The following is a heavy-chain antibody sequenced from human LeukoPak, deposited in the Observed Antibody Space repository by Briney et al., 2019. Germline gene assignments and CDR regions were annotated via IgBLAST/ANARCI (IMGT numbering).Heavy chain of an antibody. D-gene: IGHD3-10*01. CDR2: ISAYNGNT. CDR3: ARDRPWFGELLHAEYFQH. J-gene: IGHJ1*01. Sequence: GASVKVSCKASGYTFTSYGISWVRQAPGQGLEWMGWISAYNGNTNYAQKLQGRVTMTTDTSTSTAYMELRSLRSDDTAVYYCARDRPWFGELLHAEYFQHWGQGTLVTVSS. CDR1: GYTFTSYG. V-gene: IGHV1-18*01.